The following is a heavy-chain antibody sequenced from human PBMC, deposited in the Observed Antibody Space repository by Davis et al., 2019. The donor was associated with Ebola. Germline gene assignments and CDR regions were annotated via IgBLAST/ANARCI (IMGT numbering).Heavy chain of an antibody. J-gene: IGHJ3*02. D-gene: IGHD3-10*01. V-gene: IGHV1-3*04. CDR1: GYTFTSYA. CDR3: AREPYPYYYNNGGPGGDAFDI. Sequence: ASVKVSCKPSGYTFTSYALNWVRQAPGQRLEWMGWINTDNGNTKYSQKFQGRVTISRDTSASTAYMELRSLTSEDTAVYYCAREPYPYYYNNGGPGGDAFDIWGQGTMVTVSS. CDR2: INTDNGNT.